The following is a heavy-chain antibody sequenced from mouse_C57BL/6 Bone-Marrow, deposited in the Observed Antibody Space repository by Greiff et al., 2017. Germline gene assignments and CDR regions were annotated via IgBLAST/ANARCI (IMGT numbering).Heavy chain of an antibody. CDR1: GYTFTSYW. CDR3: TPITTVRDWYFDV. J-gene: IGHJ1*03. V-gene: IGHV1-5*01. D-gene: IGHD1-1*01. CDR2: IYPGNSDT. Sequence: VQLQQSGTVLARPGASVKMSCKTSGYTFTSYWMHWVKQRPGQGLEWIGAIYPGNSDTSYNQKFKGKAKLTAVTSASTAYMELSSLTNEDSAVYYCTPITTVRDWYFDVWGTGTTVTVSS.